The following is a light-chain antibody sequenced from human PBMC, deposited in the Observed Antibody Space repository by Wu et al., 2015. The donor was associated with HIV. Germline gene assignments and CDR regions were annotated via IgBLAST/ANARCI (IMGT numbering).Light chain of an antibody. J-gene: IGKJ5*01. CDR2: DAS. CDR1: QSVASS. CDR3: QQSYSTPIT. V-gene: IGKV3-15*01. Sequence: EILMTQSPVTLSVSPGERVTLSCRASQSVASSLAWYQQKPGQAPRLLIYDASTRASGVPARFSGSGSGTDFTLTISSLQPEDFATYYCQQSYSTPITFGQGTRLEIK.